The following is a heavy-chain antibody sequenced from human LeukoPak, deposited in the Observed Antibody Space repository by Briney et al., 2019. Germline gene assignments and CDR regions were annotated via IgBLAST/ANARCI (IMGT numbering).Heavy chain of an antibody. J-gene: IGHJ5*02. CDR2: INPNSGGT. CDR3: ARDPEYYDFWSGYYPYNWFDP. CDR1: GYTFTDYY. Sequence: ASVKVSCKTSGYTFTDYYFHWVRQAPGQGLEWMGWINPNSGGTNYAQKFQGRVTMTRDTSISTAYMELSRLRSDDTAVYYCARDPEYYDFWSGYYPYNWFDPWGQGTLVTVSS. D-gene: IGHD3-3*01. V-gene: IGHV1-2*02.